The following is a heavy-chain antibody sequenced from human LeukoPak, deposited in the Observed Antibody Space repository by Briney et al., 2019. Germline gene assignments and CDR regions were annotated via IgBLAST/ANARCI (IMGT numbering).Heavy chain of an antibody. V-gene: IGHV3-23*01. J-gene: IGHJ4*02. CDR3: ARRSGPTRYFDY. CDR2: ISGSGSTT. CDR1: GFTFSSYA. D-gene: IGHD1-26*01. Sequence: GGSLRLSSAASGFTFSSYAMSWVRQAPGKGLEWVSAISGSGSTTYYADSVKGRFTISRDNSKNTLYLQMNSLRAEDTAVYYCARRSGPTRYFDYWGQGTLVTVSS.